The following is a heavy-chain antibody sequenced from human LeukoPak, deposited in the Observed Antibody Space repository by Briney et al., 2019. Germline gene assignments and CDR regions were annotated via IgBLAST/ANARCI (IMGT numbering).Heavy chain of an antibody. D-gene: IGHD3-16*01. CDR1: GFTLSSYI. CDR2: RSRSSSNI. Sequence: GGSLRLSCAASGFTLSSYIMTWVRQAPGKGLEWVATRSRSSSNIYDEDSLKGLVTVSKDNAKNSLFLQMSSLRAEDTAIYYCARDFTGGEYFDSWGQGTLVSVSS. J-gene: IGHJ4*02. CDR3: ARDFTGGEYFDS. V-gene: IGHV3-21*01.